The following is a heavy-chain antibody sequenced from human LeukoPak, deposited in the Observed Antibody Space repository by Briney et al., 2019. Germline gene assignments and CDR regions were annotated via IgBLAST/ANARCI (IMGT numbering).Heavy chain of an antibody. D-gene: IGHD3-22*01. V-gene: IGHV1-69*04. CDR2: IIPILGIA. J-gene: IGHJ4*02. CDR1: GGTFSSYA. Sequence: GASAKVSCKASGGTFSSYAISWVRQAPGQGLEWMGRIIPILGIANYAQKFQGRVTITADKSTSTAYMELSSLRSEDTAVYYCASASCSVNYYDSSGYYRGEDWGQGTLVTVSS. CDR3: ASASCSVNYYDSSGYYRGED.